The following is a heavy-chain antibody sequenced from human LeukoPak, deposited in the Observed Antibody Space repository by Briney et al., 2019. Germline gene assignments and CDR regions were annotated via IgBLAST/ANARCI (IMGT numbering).Heavy chain of an antibody. Sequence: GGSLRLSCAASGFTFSSYSMNWVRQAPGKGLEWVSSISSSSSYIYYADSVKGRFTISRDNAKTSLYLQMNSLRAEDTAVYYCARVSKYSSSWYYFDYWGQGTLVTVSS. V-gene: IGHV3-21*01. D-gene: IGHD6-13*01. CDR3: ARVSKYSSSWYYFDY. J-gene: IGHJ4*02. CDR2: ISSSSSYI. CDR1: GFTFSSYS.